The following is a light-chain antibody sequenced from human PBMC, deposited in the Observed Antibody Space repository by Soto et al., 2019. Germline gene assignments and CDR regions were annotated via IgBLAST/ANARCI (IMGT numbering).Light chain of an antibody. V-gene: IGKV1-33*01. CDR2: DAS. Sequence: DIQLTQSPSSLSASVGDRVTITCQASQDISNQLNWYQQKPGKAPNLLIYDASDLETGVPSRFSGGVSGTFFSFTINSLQPEDIATYYCQKHDGVPLFGPGTKVEIK. J-gene: IGKJ3*01. CDR1: QDISNQ. CDR3: QKHDGVPL.